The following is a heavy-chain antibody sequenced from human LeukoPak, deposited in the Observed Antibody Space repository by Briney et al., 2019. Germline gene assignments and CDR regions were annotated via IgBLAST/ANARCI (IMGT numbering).Heavy chain of an antibody. CDR2: ISGSGGST. V-gene: IGHV3-23*01. CDR1: GFTFSSYA. D-gene: IGHD6-13*01. Sequence: GGSLRLSCAASGFTFSSYAMSWVRQAPGKGLEWASAISGSGGSTYYADSVKGRFTISRDNSKNTLYLQMNSLRAEDTAVYYCARVPQQLPYYYYYMDVWGKGTTVTVSS. J-gene: IGHJ6*03. CDR3: ARVPQQLPYYYYYMDV.